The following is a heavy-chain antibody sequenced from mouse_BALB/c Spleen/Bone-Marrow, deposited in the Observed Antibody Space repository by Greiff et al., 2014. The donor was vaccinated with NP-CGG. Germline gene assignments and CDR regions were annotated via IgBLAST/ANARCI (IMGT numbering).Heavy chain of an antibody. CDR2: ITGGGTT. Sequence: EVHLVESGGGLVKPGESLKFSCAASGITASSYTMSRVRQTPEKRLEWVASITGGGTTYYPDSVKGRFTISRDNARNILYLQVSSLRSEDTAIYYCARHYGYVDAMDYWGQGTSVTVSS. D-gene: IGHD1-2*01. CDR1: GITASSYT. J-gene: IGHJ4*01. V-gene: IGHV5-6-5*01. CDR3: ARHYGYVDAMDY.